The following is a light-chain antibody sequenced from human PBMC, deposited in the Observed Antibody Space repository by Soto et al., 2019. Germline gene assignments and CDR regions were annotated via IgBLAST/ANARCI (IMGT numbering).Light chain of an antibody. CDR3: QQYKSYSWT. CDR1: QSISSW. CDR2: KAS. V-gene: IGKV1-5*03. J-gene: IGKJ1*01. Sequence: DIQMTQSPSTLSASVRDRVTITCRASQSISSWLAWYQQKPGKAPKLLIYKASSLESGVPSRFSGSGSGTEFTLTITSLQPDDFATYYCQQYKSYSWTFGQGTKVEIK.